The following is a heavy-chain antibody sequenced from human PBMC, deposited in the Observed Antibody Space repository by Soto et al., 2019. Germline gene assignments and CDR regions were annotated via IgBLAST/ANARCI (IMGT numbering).Heavy chain of an antibody. CDR3: ARGDGYIFDW. CDR1: GYTFSSYD. CDR2: MNPNTGNT. D-gene: IGHD5-18*01. J-gene: IGHJ4*02. V-gene: IGHV1-8*01. Sequence: ASVKVSCKASGYTFSSYDINWVRQATGQGLEWMGWMNPNTGNTGYAQKFQGRVTMTRNISIGTACMELSNLRSDDTAVYSCARGDGYIFDWWGQGTLVTVSS.